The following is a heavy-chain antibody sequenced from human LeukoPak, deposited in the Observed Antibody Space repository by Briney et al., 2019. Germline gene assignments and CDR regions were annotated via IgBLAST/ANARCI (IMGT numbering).Heavy chain of an antibody. D-gene: IGHD6-19*01. CDR3: ARQVVAVAGTGYFDY. Sequence: SETLSLTCTVYGGSIRSSSYYWGWILQPPGKGLEWIGSIYYSGSTYYNASLKSRGTISVDTSKNQFSLKLNSVTAADTAVYFCARQVVAVAGTGYFDYWGQGTLVTVFS. V-gene: IGHV4-39*01. CDR1: GGSIRSSSYY. CDR2: IYYSGST. J-gene: IGHJ4*02.